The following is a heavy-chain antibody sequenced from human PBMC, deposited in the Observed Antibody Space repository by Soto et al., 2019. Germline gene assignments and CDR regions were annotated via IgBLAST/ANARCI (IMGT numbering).Heavy chain of an antibody. CDR1: GYTFTNYN. J-gene: IGHJ4*02. Sequence: QVQLVQSGAEVKKPGASVKVSCKTSGYTFTNYNINWVRQATGQGIEWMGWMNPHSGNTGYAQKFKGRVTMTRNTSITTAYMELSSLRSGDTAVYYCARAEPYSTSSPFDYWGQGTLVTVAS. CDR3: ARAEPYSTSSPFDY. D-gene: IGHD6-6*01. CDR2: MNPHSGNT. V-gene: IGHV1-8*01.